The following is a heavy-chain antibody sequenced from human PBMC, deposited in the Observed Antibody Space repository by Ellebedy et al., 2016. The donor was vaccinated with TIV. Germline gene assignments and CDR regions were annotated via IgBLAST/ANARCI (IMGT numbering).Heavy chain of an antibody. J-gene: IGHJ4*02. D-gene: IGHD3-9*01. CDR1: GGSISSFY. V-gene: IGHV4-59*08. CDR3: ARQGMARFFDWTFDY. Sequence: MPSETLSLTCTVSGGSISSFYWSWIRQPPGKGLEWIGYINYSGSTKYKPSLKSRVTISVDTSKNQFSLNLSSVTAADTAVYYCARQGMARFFDWTFDYWGQGTLVTVSS. CDR2: INYSGST.